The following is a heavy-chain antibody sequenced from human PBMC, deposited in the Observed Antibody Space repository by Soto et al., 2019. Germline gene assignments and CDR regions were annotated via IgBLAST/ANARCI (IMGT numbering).Heavy chain of an antibody. CDR3: ARLGEYSSSGYGNYYYYYMDV. J-gene: IGHJ6*03. Sequence: SETLSLTCTVSGGSISSSSYYWGWIRQPPGKGLEWIGSIYYSGSTYYNPSLKSRVTISVDTSKNQFSLKLSSVTAADTAVYYCARLGEYSSSGYGNYYYYYMDVWGKGTRVTVSS. CDR2: IYYSGST. CDR1: GGSISSSSYY. D-gene: IGHD6-13*01. V-gene: IGHV4-39*01.